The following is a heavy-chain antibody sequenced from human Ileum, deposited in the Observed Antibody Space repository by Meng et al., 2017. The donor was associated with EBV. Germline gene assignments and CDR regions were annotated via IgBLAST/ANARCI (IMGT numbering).Heavy chain of an antibody. CDR1: GDSVSSNSAA. Sequence: QLQLQESGPGLLHPSPGLSRSWSISGDSVSSNSAAWNWSRQSPSRGLEWLGRTYYRSKWYNDYAVSVKSRITINPDTSKNQFSLQLNSVTPEDTAVYYCARDSSSSAYSPFDYWGQGTLVTVSS. CDR2: TYYRSKWYN. D-gene: IGHD3-22*01. V-gene: IGHV6-1*01. J-gene: IGHJ4*02. CDR3: ARDSSSSAYSPFDY.